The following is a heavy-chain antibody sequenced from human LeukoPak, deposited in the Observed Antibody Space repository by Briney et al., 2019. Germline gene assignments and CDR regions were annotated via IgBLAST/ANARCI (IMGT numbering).Heavy chain of an antibody. J-gene: IGHJ4*02. V-gene: IGHV1-8*03. D-gene: IGHD6-6*01. CDR3: ARVGALIAARGQYYFDY. Sequence: ASVKVSCKASGYTFTGYYMHWVRQAPGQGLEWMGWMNPNSGNTGYAQKFQGRVTITRNTSISTAYMELSSLRSEDTAVYYCARVGALIAARGQYYFDYWGQGTLVTVSS. CDR2: MNPNSGNT. CDR1: GYTFTGYY.